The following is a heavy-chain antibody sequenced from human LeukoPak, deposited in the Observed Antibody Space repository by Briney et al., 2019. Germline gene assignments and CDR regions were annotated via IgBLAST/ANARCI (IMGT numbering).Heavy chain of an antibody. CDR3: AREVAAAGYYYFDY. J-gene: IGHJ4*02. CDR1: GYTFTGYY. Sequence: ASVKVSCKASGYTFTGYYMHWVRQAPGQGLEWMGWINPNSGGTNYAQKFQGRVTMTRDMSISTAYMELSRLRSDDTAVYYCAREVAAAGYYYFDYWGQGTLVTVSS. CDR2: INPNSGGT. D-gene: IGHD6-13*01. V-gene: IGHV1-2*02.